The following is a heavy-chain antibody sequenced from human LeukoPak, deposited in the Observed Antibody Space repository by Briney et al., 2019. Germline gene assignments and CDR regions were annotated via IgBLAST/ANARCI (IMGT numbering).Heavy chain of an antibody. CDR3: ARVRVTTHYYYYYYMDV. CDR2: IIPIFGTA. CDR1: GYTFTSYG. D-gene: IGHD4-11*01. V-gene: IGHV1-69*13. Sequence: SVKVSCKASGYTFTSYGISWVRQAPGQGLEWMGGIIPIFGTANYAQKFQGRVTITADESTSTAYMELSSLRSEDTAVYYCARVRVTTHYYYYYYMDVWGKGTTVTVSS. J-gene: IGHJ6*03.